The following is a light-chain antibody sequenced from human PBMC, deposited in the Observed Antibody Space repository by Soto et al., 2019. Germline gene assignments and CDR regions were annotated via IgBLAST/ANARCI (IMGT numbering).Light chain of an antibody. J-gene: IGLJ2*01. CDR2: EGT. Sequence: QSALTQPASVSGSPGQSITISCTGSSSDVGSHNLVSWYQQHPGKAPKLMIHEGTKRPSGVSNRFSGSKSGDTASLTISGLQAADEAAYYCCSYAGSSTFVVFGGGTKLTVL. CDR1: SSDVGSHNL. V-gene: IGLV2-23*01. CDR3: CSYAGSSTFVV.